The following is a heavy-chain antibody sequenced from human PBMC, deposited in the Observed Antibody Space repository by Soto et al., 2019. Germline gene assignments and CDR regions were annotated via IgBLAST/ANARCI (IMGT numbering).Heavy chain of an antibody. J-gene: IGHJ4*02. CDR2: IWYDGSNK. CDR3: ARDSGTGDHDY. V-gene: IGHV3-33*01. D-gene: IGHD7-27*01. CDR1: GFTFSSYG. Sequence: QVQLVESGGGVVQPGRSLRLSCAASGFTFSSYGMPWVRQAPGKGLEWVAVIWYDGSNKYYADSVKGRFTISRDNSKNTLYLQMNSLRAEDTAVYYCARDSGTGDHDYWGQGTLVTVSS.